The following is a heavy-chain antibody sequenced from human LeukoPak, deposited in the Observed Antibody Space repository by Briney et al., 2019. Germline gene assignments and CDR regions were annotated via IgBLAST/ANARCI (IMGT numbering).Heavy chain of an antibody. D-gene: IGHD3-10*01. V-gene: IGHV3-21*01. Sequence: PGGSLRLSCAASGFPFDIYNMNWVRQAPGKGLEWVSSIGGSGSHIYYADSMKGRFTISRDNAKNSLYLQMNSLGAEDTAVYYCAGDSTYYYDSGSSGPHYFDNWGQGTLVTVSS. CDR1: GFPFDIYN. CDR2: IGGSGSHI. CDR3: AGDSTYYYDSGSSGPHYFDN. J-gene: IGHJ4*02.